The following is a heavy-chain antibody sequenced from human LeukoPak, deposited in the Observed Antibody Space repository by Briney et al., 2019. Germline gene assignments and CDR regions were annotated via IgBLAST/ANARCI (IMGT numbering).Heavy chain of an antibody. V-gene: IGHV3-7*01. CDR1: GFTFSNYW. CDR3: ARALYGDYASFDY. D-gene: IGHD4-17*01. CDR2: IKQDGSEK. Sequence: GGSLRLSCAASGFTFSNYWMSWVRQAPGKGLEWVANIKQDGSEKYYVDSVKGRFTISRYNAKNSLYLQMNSLRAEDTAVYYCARALYGDYASFDYWGQGTLVTVSS. J-gene: IGHJ4*02.